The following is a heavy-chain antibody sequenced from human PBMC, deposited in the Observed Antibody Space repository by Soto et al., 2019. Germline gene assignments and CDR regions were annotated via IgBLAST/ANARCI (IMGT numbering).Heavy chain of an antibody. CDR1: XXXXSSYA. Sequence: QVQLVQSGAEVKKPGSSVKVSXXXXXXXXSSYAISWXRQAXGQGLEWMGGIIPIFGTANYAQKFQGRVTITADESTSTAYMELSSLRSEDTAVYYCARLSGGYCSXXXXXXXXXXXXXGMDVWGQGTTVTVSS. CDR2: IIPIFGTA. D-gene: IGHD2-15*01. V-gene: IGHV1-69*12. CDR3: ARLSGGYCSXXXXXXXXXXXXXGMDV. J-gene: IGHJ6*02.